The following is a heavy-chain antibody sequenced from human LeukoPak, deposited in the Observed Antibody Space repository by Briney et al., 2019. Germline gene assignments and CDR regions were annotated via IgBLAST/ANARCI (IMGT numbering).Heavy chain of an antibody. CDR1: GYTFTGYY. CDR3: ARDDYDSSGYYEHHPSYYFDY. CDR2: INPNSGGT. V-gene: IGHV1-2*06. J-gene: IGHJ4*02. D-gene: IGHD3-22*01. Sequence: ASVKVSCKASGYTFTGYYMHWVRQAPGQGLEWMGRINPNSGGTSYAQKFQGRVTMTRDTATSTAYMELSSLRSDDTAVYYCARDDYDSSGYYEHHPSYYFDYWGQGTLVTVSS.